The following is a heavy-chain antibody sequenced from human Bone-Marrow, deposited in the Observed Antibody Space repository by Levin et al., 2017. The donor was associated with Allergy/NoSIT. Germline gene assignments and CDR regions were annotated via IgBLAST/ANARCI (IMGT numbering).Heavy chain of an antibody. V-gene: IGHV4-4*02. CDR1: GGSISSSDW. J-gene: IGHJ4*02. Sequence: GSLRLSCAVSGGSISSSDWWNWVRQPPGKGLEWIGQIYRSGNTNYNPSLKSRVTMAVDKSKNQFSLNLNSVTAADTAVYYCARATYGNQMDYWGQGTLVTVSS. CDR2: IYRSGNT. CDR3: ARATYGNQMDY. D-gene: IGHD4-17*01.